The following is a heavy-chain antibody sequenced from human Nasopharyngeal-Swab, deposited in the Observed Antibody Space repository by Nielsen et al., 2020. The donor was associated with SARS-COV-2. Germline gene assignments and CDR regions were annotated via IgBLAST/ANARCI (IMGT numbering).Heavy chain of an antibody. CDR3: ARGGDWQFGF. CDR1: GGSFSGYY. J-gene: IGHJ4*02. Sequence: SETLSLTCAVYGGSFSGYYWSWIRQPPGKGLEWIGEIHHDRGTNYNPSLKSRVTISVDTSKNQFSLKLSSVTAADTAVYYCARGGDWQFGFWGQETLVTVSS. V-gene: IGHV4-34*01. CDR2: IHHDRGT. D-gene: IGHD2-21*02.